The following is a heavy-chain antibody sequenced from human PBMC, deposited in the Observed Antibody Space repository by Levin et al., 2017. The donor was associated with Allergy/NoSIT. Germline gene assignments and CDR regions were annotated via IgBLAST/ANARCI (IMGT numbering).Heavy chain of an antibody. V-gene: IGHV4-34*01. CDR2: INHSGST. CDR1: GGSFSGYY. Sequence: SETLSLTCAVYGGSFSGYYWSWIRQPPGKGLEWIGEINHSGSTNYNPSLKSRVTISVDTSKNQFSLKLSSVTAADTAVYYCASLPRTRTPLRWQYYYYGMDVWGQGTTVTVSS. D-gene: IGHD4-23*01. CDR3: ASLPRTRTPLRWQYYYYGMDV. J-gene: IGHJ6*02.